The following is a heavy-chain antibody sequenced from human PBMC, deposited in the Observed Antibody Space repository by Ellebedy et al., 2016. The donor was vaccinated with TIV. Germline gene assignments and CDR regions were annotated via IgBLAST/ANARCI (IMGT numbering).Heavy chain of an antibody. Sequence: GGSLRLXXAASGFTFSSYWMHWVRQAPGKGLEWVANINQDGSEIHYVDSVKGRFTIYRDNAENSLYLQMNSLRAQDTAVYYCARAIGSGSSYWGQGTLVTVSS. D-gene: IGHD3-22*01. CDR1: GFTFSSYW. CDR2: INQDGSEI. V-gene: IGHV3-7*01. CDR3: ARAIGSGSSY. J-gene: IGHJ4*02.